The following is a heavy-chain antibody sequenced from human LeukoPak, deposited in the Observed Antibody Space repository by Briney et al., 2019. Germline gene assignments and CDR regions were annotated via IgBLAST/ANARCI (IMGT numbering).Heavy chain of an antibody. V-gene: IGHV3-23*01. Sequence: GGSLRLSCAASGFTFTSSAISWVRQVPGKRLEWVSTISGSDSSASYADSVKGRFTISRDSSENTLYLQMNSLRAEDTAVSYCAKDPYCTSLSCHYYFDYWGQGPLVTVSS. CDR1: GFTFTSSA. CDR3: AKDPYCTSLSCHYYFDY. J-gene: IGHJ4*02. CDR2: ISGSDSSA. D-gene: IGHD2-2*01.